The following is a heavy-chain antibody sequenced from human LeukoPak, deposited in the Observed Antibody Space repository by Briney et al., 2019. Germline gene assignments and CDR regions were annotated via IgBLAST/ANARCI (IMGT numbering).Heavy chain of an antibody. CDR2: IYSSGST. CDR1: GGSMSSYY. D-gene: IGHD3-9*01. CDR3: ARWDFDDHGWLDP. V-gene: IGHV4-4*07. J-gene: IGHJ5*02. Sequence: PSETLSLTCTVSGGSMSSYYWSWIRQPAGKGLEWIGRIYSSGSTNYNPSLKSRVTMSVDTSKSQFFLKLSSVTAADTAVYYCARWDFDDHGWLDPWGQGTLVTVSS.